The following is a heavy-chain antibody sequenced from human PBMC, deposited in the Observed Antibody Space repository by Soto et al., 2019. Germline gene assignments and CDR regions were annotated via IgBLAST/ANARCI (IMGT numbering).Heavy chain of an antibody. D-gene: IGHD1-1*01. CDR3: ASPNWNFDY. J-gene: IGHJ4*02. CDR2: ISSSGSTI. Sequence: GGSLRLSCAASGFTFSSYEMNWVRQAPGKGLEWASYISSSGSTIYYADSVKGRFTISRDNAKNSLYLQMNSLRAEDTAVYYCASPNWNFDYWGQGTLVTVSS. CDR1: GFTFSSYE. V-gene: IGHV3-48*03.